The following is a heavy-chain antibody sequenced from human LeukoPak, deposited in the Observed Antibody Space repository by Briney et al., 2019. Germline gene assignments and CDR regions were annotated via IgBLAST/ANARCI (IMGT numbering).Heavy chain of an antibody. CDR1: GGTFISYA. D-gene: IGHD3-22*01. CDR2: IIPIFGTA. CDR3: ARIRVYYDSSGLASYYYGMDV. V-gene: IGHV1-69*13. J-gene: IGHJ6*02. Sequence: GASVKASCKASGGTFISYAISWVRQAPGQGLEWMGGIIPIFGTANYAQKFQGRVTITADESTSTAYMELSSLRSEDTAVYYCARIRVYYDSSGLASYYYGMDVWGQGTTVTVSS.